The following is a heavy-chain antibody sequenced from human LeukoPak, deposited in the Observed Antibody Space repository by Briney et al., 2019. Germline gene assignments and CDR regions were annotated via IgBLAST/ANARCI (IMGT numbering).Heavy chain of an antibody. V-gene: IGHV4-34*01. J-gene: IGHJ3*02. CDR3: AIPTLYSSSWYAFDI. D-gene: IGHD6-13*01. CDR1: GGSFSGYY. CDR2: INHSGST. Sequence: SETLSLTFAVYGGSFSGYYWSWIRQPPGKGLEWIGEINHSGSTNYNPSLKSRVTISVDTSKNQFSLKLSSVTAADTAVYYCAIPTLYSSSWYAFDIWGQGTMVTVSS.